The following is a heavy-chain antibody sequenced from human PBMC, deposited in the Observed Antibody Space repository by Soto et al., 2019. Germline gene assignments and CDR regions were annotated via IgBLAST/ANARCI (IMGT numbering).Heavy chain of an antibody. D-gene: IGHD2-15*01. CDR2: INHSGST. CDR3: ARGKGVVAALVH. J-gene: IGHJ4*02. Sequence: SETLSLTCAVYGGSFSGYYWSWIRQPPGKGLEWIGEINHSGSTNYNPSLKSRDTISVDTSKNQFSLKLSSVTAADTAVYYCARGKGVVAALVHWGQGTLVTVSS. V-gene: IGHV4-34*01. CDR1: GGSFSGYY.